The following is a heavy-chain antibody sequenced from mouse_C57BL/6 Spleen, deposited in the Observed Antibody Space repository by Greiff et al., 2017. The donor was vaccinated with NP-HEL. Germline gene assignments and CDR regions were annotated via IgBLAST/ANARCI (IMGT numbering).Heavy chain of an antibody. V-gene: IGHV1-55*01. CDR3: ARYGYDYDFAWFAY. J-gene: IGHJ3*01. CDR2: IYPGSGST. D-gene: IGHD2-4*01. CDR1: GYTFTSYW. Sequence: VPLQQPGAELVQPGASVKMSCKASGYTFTSYWITWVKQRPGQGLEWIGDIYPGSGSTTYNEKFKSQAPLTVDTSSSTAYMQLSSLTSEDSAVYYCARYGYDYDFAWFAYWGQGTLVTVSA.